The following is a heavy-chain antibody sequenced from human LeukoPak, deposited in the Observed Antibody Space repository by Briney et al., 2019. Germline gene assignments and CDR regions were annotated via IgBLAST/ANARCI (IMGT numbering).Heavy chain of an antibody. Sequence: PSETLSLTCTVSGDSISSTNYYWGWIRQPPGKGLEWIGNIYYSGSPYYNPSLKSRLTISVDTSKNQFSLKLSSVTAADTAVYYCVRSQTPSNGWAFDYWGQGTLVIVSS. V-gene: IGHV4-39*07. D-gene: IGHD6-19*01. CDR3: VRSQTPSNGWAFDY. J-gene: IGHJ4*02. CDR2: IYYSGSP. CDR1: GDSISSTNYY.